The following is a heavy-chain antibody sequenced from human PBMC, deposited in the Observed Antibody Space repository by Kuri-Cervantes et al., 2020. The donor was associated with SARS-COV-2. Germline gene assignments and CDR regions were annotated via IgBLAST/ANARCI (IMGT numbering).Heavy chain of an antibody. J-gene: IGHJ3*02. CDR2: IYTSGST. V-gene: IGHV4-61*02. Sequence: LRLSCTVSGGSISSGSYYWSWIRQPAGKGLEWIGRIYTSGSTNYNPSLKSRVTISVDTSKNQFSLKLSSVTAADTAVYYCASSGHKVAFDIWGQGTRVTVSS. D-gene: IGHD2-15*01. CDR3: ASSGHKVAFDI. CDR1: GGSISSGSYY.